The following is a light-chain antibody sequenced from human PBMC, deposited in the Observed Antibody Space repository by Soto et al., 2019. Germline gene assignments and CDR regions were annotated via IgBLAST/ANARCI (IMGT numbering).Light chain of an antibody. J-gene: IGKJ1*01. CDR1: QSISSY. CDR3: QQSYSTPRT. CDR2: AAS. V-gene: IGKV1-39*01. Sequence: DIQMTQSPSSLCASVGDRVTITCRASQSISSYLNWYQQKPGKAPKLLIYAASSLQSGVPSRFSGSGSGTDFTLTISSQQPEDFATYYCQQSYSTPRTFGQGTKVEIK.